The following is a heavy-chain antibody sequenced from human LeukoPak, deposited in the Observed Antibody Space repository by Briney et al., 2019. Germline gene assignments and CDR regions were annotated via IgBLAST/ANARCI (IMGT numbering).Heavy chain of an antibody. Sequence: SETLSLTCAVYGGSFSGYYWSWIRQPPGKGLEWIGEINHSGSTYYNPSLKSRVTISVDRSKNQFSLKLSSVTAADTAVYYCARERGYCSSTSCYRLFDYWGQGTLVTVSS. CDR1: GGSFSGYY. CDR3: ARERGYCSSTSCYRLFDY. CDR2: INHSGST. V-gene: IGHV4-34*01. J-gene: IGHJ4*02. D-gene: IGHD2-2*01.